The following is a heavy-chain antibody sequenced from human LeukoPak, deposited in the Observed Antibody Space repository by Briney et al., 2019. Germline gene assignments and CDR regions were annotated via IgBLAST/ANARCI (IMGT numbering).Heavy chain of an antibody. V-gene: IGHV1-2*02. CDR2: INPNSGGT. CDR1: GGTFSSYA. CDR3: ARALYRGELGRLDY. D-gene: IGHD1-26*01. Sequence: ASVKVSCKASGGTFSSYAISWVRQAPGQGLEWMGWINPNSGGTNYAQKFQGRVTMTRDTSISTAYMELSRLRSDDTAVYYCARALYRGELGRLDYWGQGTLVTVSS. J-gene: IGHJ4*02.